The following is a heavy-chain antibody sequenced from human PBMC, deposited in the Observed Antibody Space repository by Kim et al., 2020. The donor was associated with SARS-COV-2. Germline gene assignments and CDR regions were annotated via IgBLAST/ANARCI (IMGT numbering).Heavy chain of an antibody. D-gene: IGHD2-15*01. CDR1: GGTFSSYA. Sequence: SVKVSCKASGGTFSSYAISWVRQAPGQGLEWMGGIIPIFGTANYAQKFQGRVTITADESTSTAYMELSSLRSEDTAVYYCARPVGYCSGGSCYFDYWGQGTLVTVSS. V-gene: IGHV1-69*13. J-gene: IGHJ4*02. CDR3: ARPVGYCSGGSCYFDY. CDR2: IIPIFGTA.